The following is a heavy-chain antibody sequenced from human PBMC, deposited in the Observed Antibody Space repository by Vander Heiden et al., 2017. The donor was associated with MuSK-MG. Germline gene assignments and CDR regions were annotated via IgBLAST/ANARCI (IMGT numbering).Heavy chain of an antibody. V-gene: IGHV3-43*01. J-gene: IGHJ4*02. D-gene: IGHD3-9*01. Sequence: EVYLVESGGAVVQPGGSLRLSCAAPGFTFDDYMMYWVRHTPGKGLEWVSLITWDGRNTYYADSVRGRFTISRDNSRNSLYLQMNSLRTEDTALYFCAKSQGGILTGVDSWGRGTLVTVSS. CDR1: GFTFDDYM. CDR3: AKSQGGILTGVDS. CDR2: ITWDGRNT.